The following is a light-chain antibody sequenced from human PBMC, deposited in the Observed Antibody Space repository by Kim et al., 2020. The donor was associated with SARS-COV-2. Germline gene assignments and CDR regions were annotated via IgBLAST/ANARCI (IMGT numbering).Light chain of an antibody. CDR2: GAS. CDR1: QSVNSN. V-gene: IGKV3-15*01. Sequence: EIVMTQSPGTLSVSTGERATLSCRASQSVNSNLAWYQQKYGQAPRLLIYGASTRATGIPARFGGSGSGSEFSLTISSLESEDFAVYYCQQYNDWPYTFGQGTKLEI. CDR3: QQYNDWPYT. J-gene: IGKJ2*01.